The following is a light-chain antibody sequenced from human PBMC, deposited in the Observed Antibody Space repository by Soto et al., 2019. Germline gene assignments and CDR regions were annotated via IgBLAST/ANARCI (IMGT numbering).Light chain of an antibody. J-gene: IGKJ4*01. CDR2: DAS. V-gene: IGKV3-11*01. Sequence: EIVLTQSPATLSLSPGERATLSCRASQSVSSYLAWYQQKPSQAPRLLIYDASNRGTGIPARFSGSGSGTDFTLTISSLEPEDFAVYYCQQRSNWPPALTFGGGTKVETK. CDR3: QQRSNWPPALT. CDR1: QSVSSY.